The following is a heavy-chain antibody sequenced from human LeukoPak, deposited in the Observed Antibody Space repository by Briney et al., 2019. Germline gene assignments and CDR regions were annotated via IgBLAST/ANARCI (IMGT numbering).Heavy chain of an antibody. D-gene: IGHD3-22*01. J-gene: IGHJ4*02. V-gene: IGHV3-33*01. CDR1: GFTFSNYG. CDR3: ARDRRAYYYDNSGYLGS. CDR2: IWYDGTNK. Sequence: GGSLRLSCAASGFTFSNYGMHWVRQAPGKGLEWVALIWYDGTNKYYADSVKGRFTISRDNSKNTLYLQMNSLRAEDTAVYSCARDRRAYYYDNSGYLGSWGQGTLVTVSS.